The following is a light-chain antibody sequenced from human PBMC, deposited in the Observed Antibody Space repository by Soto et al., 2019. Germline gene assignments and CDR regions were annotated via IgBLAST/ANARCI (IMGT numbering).Light chain of an antibody. J-gene: IGKJ1*01. CDR2: GAS. Sequence: EIVLTQSPGTLSLSPGERATLSCGASQSVTSSYLAWYQQKPGQAPRLLIYGASSRATGIPDRFSGSGSGTDFTLTISRPEPEDFAVYYCQQYGSSPPTFGQGTKVEIK. V-gene: IGKV3-20*01. CDR1: QSVTSSY. CDR3: QQYGSSPPT.